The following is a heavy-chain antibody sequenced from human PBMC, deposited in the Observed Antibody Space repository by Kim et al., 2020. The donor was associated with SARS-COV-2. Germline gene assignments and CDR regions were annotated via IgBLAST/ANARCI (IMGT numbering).Heavy chain of an antibody. CDR1: GGSISSSSYY. CDR3: AISSGDYGPYWYFDL. D-gene: IGHD4-17*01. V-gene: IGHV4-39*01. J-gene: IGHJ2*01. CDR2: IYYSGST. Sequence: SETLSLTCTVSGGSISSSSYYWGWIRQPPWKGLEWIGSIYYSGSTYYNPSLKSRVTISVDTSKNQFSLKLSSVTAADTAVYYCAISSGDYGPYWYFDLWGRGTLVTVSS.